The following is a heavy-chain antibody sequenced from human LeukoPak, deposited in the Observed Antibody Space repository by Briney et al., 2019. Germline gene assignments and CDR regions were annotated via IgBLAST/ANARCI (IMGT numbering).Heavy chain of an antibody. CDR3: ASYLYWWSDLGY. D-gene: IGHD2-8*02. Sequence: GGSLRLSCAASGFTFSDYWMTWVRQSPGKGLEGVGNIKSDGSEKYYVAAVKGRFTNSRDNAKNSLYLQMNSLGVDDTAVYYCASYLYWWSDLGYWGQGTLVTVSS. J-gene: IGHJ4*02. CDR2: IKSDGSEK. V-gene: IGHV3-7*01. CDR1: GFTFSDYW.